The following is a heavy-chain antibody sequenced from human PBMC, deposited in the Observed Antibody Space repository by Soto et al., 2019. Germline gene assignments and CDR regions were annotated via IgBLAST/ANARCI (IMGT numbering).Heavy chain of an antibody. V-gene: IGHV4-39*01. CDR2: ISYGGST. J-gene: IGHJ4*02. Sequence: PSETLSLTCTVSGGSFSSSSSYWGWIRQPPGKGLEWIGSISYGGSTYYNPSLKSRVTISVDTSKNHFSVKLSSVTAADTAVYDGARHEYKEAVTIDDWGQRALVTVAS. CDR3: ARHEYKEAVTIDD. D-gene: IGHD4-4*01. CDR1: GGSFSSSSSY.